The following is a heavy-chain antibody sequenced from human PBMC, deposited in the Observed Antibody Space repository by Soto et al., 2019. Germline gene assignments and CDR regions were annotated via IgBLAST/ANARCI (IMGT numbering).Heavy chain of an antibody. J-gene: IGHJ4*02. V-gene: IGHV5-10-1*01. CDR2: IDPSDSQT. CDR1: GYSFAGYW. CDR3: ARQIYDSDTGPNFQYYFDS. Sequence: XESLTISVKGSGYSFAGYWITLVRQKPGKGLEWMGRIDPSDSQTYYSPSFRGHVTISVTKSITTVFLQWSSLRASDTAMYYCARQIYDSDTGPNFQYYFDSWGQGTPVTVSS. D-gene: IGHD3-22*01.